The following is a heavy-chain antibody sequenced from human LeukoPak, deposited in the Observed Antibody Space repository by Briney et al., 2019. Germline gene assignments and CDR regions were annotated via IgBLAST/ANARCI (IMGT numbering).Heavy chain of an antibody. D-gene: IGHD3-16*01. CDR1: GGSFNINGYY. Sequence: TSETLSLTCAVSGGSFNINGYYWSWIRQHPGRGLEWIGYINYSGGVYYYPSLESRVAISVDTSKSQFSLNLSSVTAADTAVYYCARSYVADGLGRYFYFDYWGQGILVTVSS. V-gene: IGHV4-31*11. CDR3: ARSYVADGLGRYFYFDY. CDR2: INYSGGV. J-gene: IGHJ4*02.